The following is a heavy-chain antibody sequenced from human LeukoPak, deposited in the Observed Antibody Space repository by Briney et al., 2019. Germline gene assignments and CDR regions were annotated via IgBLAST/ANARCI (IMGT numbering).Heavy chain of an antibody. CDR3: ARILPAAETLGGFDI. V-gene: IGHV3-11*03. Sequence: GGSLRLPCAASGFSFSNYYMSWIRQAPGKGLEWVSYISSSITYTTYTKYADSVKGRFTVSGDNAKNSLYLQMSSLRAEDTAMYYCARILPAAETLGGFDIWGQGTMVTVSS. J-gene: IGHJ3*02. CDR1: GFSFSNYY. CDR2: ISSSITYTTYT. D-gene: IGHD2-2*01.